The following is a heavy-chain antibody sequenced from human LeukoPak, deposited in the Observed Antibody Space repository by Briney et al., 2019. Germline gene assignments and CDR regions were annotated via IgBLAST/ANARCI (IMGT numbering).Heavy chain of an antibody. CDR2: IWYDGSNK. D-gene: IGHD6-6*01. CDR1: GFTFSSYG. Sequence: PGRSLRLSCAASGFTFSSYGLHWVRQAPGKGLEWVAVIWYDGSNKYYADSVKGRFTISRDNSENTLHLQMNSLRPEDTAVYYCARDRAARWFDYWGQGTLVTVSS. CDR3: ARDRAARWFDY. V-gene: IGHV3-33*08. J-gene: IGHJ4*02.